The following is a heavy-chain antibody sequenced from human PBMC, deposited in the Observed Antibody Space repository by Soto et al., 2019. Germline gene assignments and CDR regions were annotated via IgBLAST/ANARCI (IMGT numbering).Heavy chain of an antibody. CDR2: IDVGSANA. Sequence: GASVKVSCKTSGFTFSSSAVHWVRQARGHRLQWIGWIDVGSANANYAQMLQERVTISRDMSTSTAYMELSSLRSEDTAVYYCARVGGSYGHRGAFDIWGQGTMVTVSS. V-gene: IGHV1-58*01. D-gene: IGHD5-18*01. CDR1: GFTFSSSA. J-gene: IGHJ3*02. CDR3: ARVGGSYGHRGAFDI.